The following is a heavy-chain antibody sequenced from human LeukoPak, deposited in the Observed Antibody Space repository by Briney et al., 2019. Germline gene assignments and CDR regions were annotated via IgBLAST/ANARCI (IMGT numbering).Heavy chain of an antibody. V-gene: IGHV1-46*01. J-gene: IGHJ5*02. CDR2: ISPSGGST. Sequence: ASVKVSCKAFGYTFTGYWMHWVRQAPGQGPEWMGVISPSGGSTIYAQKFQGRVTITADESTSTAYMELSSLRSEDTAVYYCARGPPGYGSGSYYNWFDPWGQGTLVTVSS. D-gene: IGHD3-10*01. CDR1: GYTFTGYW. CDR3: ARGPPGYGSGSYYNWFDP.